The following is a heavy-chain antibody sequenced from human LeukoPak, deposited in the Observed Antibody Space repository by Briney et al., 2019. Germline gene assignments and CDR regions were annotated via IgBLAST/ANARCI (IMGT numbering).Heavy chain of an antibody. CDR1: GGSISSGGYY. Sequence: NPSQTLSLTCTVSGGSISSGGYYWSWIRQHPGKGLEWIGYIYYSGSTYYNPSLKSRVTISVDTSKNQFSLKLTSVTAADTAVYYCARYCSGGSCGFDPWGQGTLVTVSS. V-gene: IGHV4-31*03. CDR2: IYYSGST. J-gene: IGHJ5*02. D-gene: IGHD2-15*01. CDR3: ARYCSGGSCGFDP.